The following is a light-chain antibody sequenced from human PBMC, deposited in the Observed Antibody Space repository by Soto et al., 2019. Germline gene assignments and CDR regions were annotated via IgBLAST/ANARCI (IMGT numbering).Light chain of an antibody. V-gene: IGLV1-47*01. CDR3: AAWDDSLSGAV. J-gene: IGLJ7*01. CDR2: RNN. CDR1: SSNIGSNY. Sequence: QSVLTQPPSASGTPGPRVTISCYGSSSNIGSNYVYWYQQLPGTAPKLLIYRNNQRPSGVPDRFSGSKSGTSASLAISGLRSEDEADYYCAAWDDSLSGAVFGGGTQLTVL.